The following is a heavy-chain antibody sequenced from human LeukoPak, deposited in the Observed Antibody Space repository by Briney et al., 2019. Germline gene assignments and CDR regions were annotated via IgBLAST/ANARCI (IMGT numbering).Heavy chain of an antibody. CDR2: IIPILGIA. CDR1: GGTFSSYA. D-gene: IGHD6-13*01. J-gene: IGHJ4*02. V-gene: IGHV1-69*04. Sequence: SVKVSCKASGGTFSSYAISWVRQAPGQGLEWMGRIIPILGIANYAQKFQGRVTITADESTSTAYMELSSLRSEDTAVYYCATHSGIAAAGFFDYWGQGTLVTVSS. CDR3: ATHSGIAAAGFFDY.